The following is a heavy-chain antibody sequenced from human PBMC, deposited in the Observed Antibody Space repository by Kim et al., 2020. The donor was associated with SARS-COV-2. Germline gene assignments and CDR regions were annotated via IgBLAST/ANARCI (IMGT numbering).Heavy chain of an antibody. Sequence: SETLSLTCAVYGGSFSGYYWSWIRQPPGKGLEWIGEINHSGSTNYNPSLKSRVTISVDTSKNQFSLKLSSVTAADTAVYYCASVSYSSSLVHYYYYYGMDVWGQGPTVTVSS. CDR1: GGSFSGYY. V-gene: IGHV4-34*01. J-gene: IGHJ6*02. CDR3: ASVSYSSSLVHYYYYYGMDV. D-gene: IGHD6-6*01. CDR2: INHSGST.